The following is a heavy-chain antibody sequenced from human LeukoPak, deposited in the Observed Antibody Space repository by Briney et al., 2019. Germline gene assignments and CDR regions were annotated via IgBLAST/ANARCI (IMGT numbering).Heavy chain of an antibody. CDR1: GLNFGESA. J-gene: IGHJ4*02. CDR2: ISADGGSA. V-gene: IGHV3-43*02. CDR3: AKESGKFDY. Sequence: HTGGSLRLSCVAPGLNFGESAMHWVRQAPGKGLEWVSLISADGGSAFSADSVKGRFSISRDNSKNSLYLQMDSLRSEDTAMYYCAKESGKFDYWGQGTLVVVSS.